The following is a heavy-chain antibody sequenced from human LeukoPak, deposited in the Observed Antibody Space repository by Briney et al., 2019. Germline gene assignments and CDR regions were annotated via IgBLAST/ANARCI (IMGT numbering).Heavy chain of an antibody. CDR1: GYTFTGYG. CDR2: ISAYNGNT. J-gene: IGHJ4*02. Sequence: ASVKVSCKASGYTFTGYGISWVRQAPGQGLEWMGWISAYNGNTNYAQKLQGRVTMTTDTSTSTAYMELRSLRSDDTAVYYCARGSPYYYDSSGYLNYWGQGTLVTVSS. D-gene: IGHD3-22*01. CDR3: ARGSPYYYDSSGYLNY. V-gene: IGHV1-18*01.